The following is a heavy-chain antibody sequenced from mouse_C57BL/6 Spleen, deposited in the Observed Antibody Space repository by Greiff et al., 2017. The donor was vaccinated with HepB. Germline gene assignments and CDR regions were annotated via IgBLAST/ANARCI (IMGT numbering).Heavy chain of an antibody. Sequence: ESGPGLVKPSKSLSLTCSVTGYSITSGYYWNWIRQFPGNKLEWMGYISYDGSNNYNPSLKNRISITRDTSKNQFFLKLNSVTTEDTATYYCARDDGYYGDYAMDYWGQGTSVTVSS. CDR2: ISYDGSN. CDR3: ARDDGYYGDYAMDY. CDR1: GYSITSGYY. V-gene: IGHV3-6*01. J-gene: IGHJ4*01. D-gene: IGHD2-3*01.